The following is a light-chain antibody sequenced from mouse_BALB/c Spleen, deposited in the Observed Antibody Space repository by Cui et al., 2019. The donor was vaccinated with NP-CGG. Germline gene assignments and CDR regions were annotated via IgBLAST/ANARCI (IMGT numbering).Light chain of an antibody. CDR3: ALWYSNRF. J-gene: IGLJ3*01. Sequence: QAVVTQESALTTSPGETVTLTCRSTTGSVTTSNYANWVQEKPDHLFTGLIGDINNRAPGVPARFSGSLIGDKAALTITGVQTEDEAIYFCALWYSNRFFGSGTKVTVL. CDR1: TGSVTTSNY. V-gene: IGLV1*01. CDR2: DIN.